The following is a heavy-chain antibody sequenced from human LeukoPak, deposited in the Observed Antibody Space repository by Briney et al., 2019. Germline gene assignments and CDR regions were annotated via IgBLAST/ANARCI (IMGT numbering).Heavy chain of an antibody. CDR2: INHSGST. D-gene: IGHD3-10*01. CDR1: GGSFSGYY. J-gene: IGHJ4*02. Sequence: SETLSLTCAVYGGSFSGYYWSWIRQPPGKGLEWIGEINHSGSTNYNPSLKSRVTISVDTSKNQFSLKLSSVTAADTAVYYCARDRGSGSIFDYSGQGTLVPVSS. V-gene: IGHV4-34*01. CDR3: ARDRGSGSIFDY.